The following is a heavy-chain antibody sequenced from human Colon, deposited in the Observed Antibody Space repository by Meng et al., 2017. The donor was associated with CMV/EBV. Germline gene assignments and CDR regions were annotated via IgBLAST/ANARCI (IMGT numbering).Heavy chain of an antibody. CDR2: INSDGSTL. Sequence: GESLKISWAASGFTFSNYWMHWVRQVPGKGLVWVAGINSDGSTLTYADSVRGRFTVSRDNTKNTLYLQMTNLRGEDTALYYCARPTSPSYSDFVLVWGQGTLVTVSS. CDR1: GFTFSNYW. J-gene: IGHJ1*01. D-gene: IGHD5-18*01. V-gene: IGHV3-74*03. CDR3: ARPTSPSYSDFVLV.